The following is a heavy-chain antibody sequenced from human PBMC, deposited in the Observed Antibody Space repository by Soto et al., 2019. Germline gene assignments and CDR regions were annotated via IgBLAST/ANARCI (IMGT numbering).Heavy chain of an antibody. CDR3: ATHGATTLARGAMKHYYYVMDV. CDR2: IIPIFDTP. J-gene: IGHJ6*02. V-gene: IGHV1-69*06. CDR1: GGIFSSFT. Sequence: GASVKVSCKASGGIFSSFTISWVRQAPGQGLEWLGGIIPIFDTPTYAQNFQGRVTITADKSTNTVYMELSSLRSEDTAVYYCATHGATTLARGAMKHYYYVMDVWGRGTTVTVSS. D-gene: IGHD3-10*01.